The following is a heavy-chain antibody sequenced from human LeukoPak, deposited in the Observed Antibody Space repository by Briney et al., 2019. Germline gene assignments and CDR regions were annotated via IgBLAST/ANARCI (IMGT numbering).Heavy chain of an antibody. CDR1: EFLFSNAG. V-gene: IGHV3-15*01. CDR3: TTDGKVGSGAGMRYFQH. CDR2: FKSKTDGGTT. D-gene: IGHD6-13*01. J-gene: IGHJ1*01. Sequence: PGGPLRLPCEPSEFLFSNAGMSWARRAPGRGREWVGRFKSKTDGGTTDYDALVKGRFTISTDDAKNTLYLQMSSLKTEDTAVYYCTTDGKVGSGAGMRYFQHWGQGTLVAVSS.